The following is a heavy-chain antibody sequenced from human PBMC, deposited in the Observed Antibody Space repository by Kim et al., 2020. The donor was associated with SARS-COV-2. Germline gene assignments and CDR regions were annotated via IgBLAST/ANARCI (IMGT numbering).Heavy chain of an antibody. V-gene: IGHV1-69*13. J-gene: IGHJ4*02. CDR3: ARGCNTATCPVDS. CDR2: IIPMFGTT. CDR1: GGSFNTYA. D-gene: IGHD2-21*02. Sequence: SVKVSCKASGGSFNTYAVIWVRQAPGQGLELMGRIIPMFGTTKYTQRFQGRVTITADQSTGTAFMELSRLRSEDTAVYFCARGCNTATCPVDSWGQGTLVTVSS.